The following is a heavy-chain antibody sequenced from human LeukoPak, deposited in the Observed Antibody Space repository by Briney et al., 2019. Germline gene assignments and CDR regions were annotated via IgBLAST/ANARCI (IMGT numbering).Heavy chain of an antibody. CDR2: INHSGST. D-gene: IGHD5-24*01. Sequence: SETLSLTCAVYGGSFSGYYWSWIRQPPGKGLEWIGEINHSGSTNYNPSLKSRVTISVDTSKNQFSLKLSSVTAADTAVYCCARWLQSRKYFQHWGQGTLVTVSS. J-gene: IGHJ1*01. CDR3: ARWLQSRKYFQH. CDR1: GGSFSGYY. V-gene: IGHV4-34*01.